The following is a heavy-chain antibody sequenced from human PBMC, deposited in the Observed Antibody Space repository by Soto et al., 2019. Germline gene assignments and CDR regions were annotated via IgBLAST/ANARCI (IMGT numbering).Heavy chain of an antibody. J-gene: IGHJ4*02. Sequence: QVQLQESGPGLVKPSQTLSLTCTVSGGSISSGGYYWSWIRQHPGKGLEWIGYIYYSGSTYYNPSLKSRGTISVDTSKNQFSLKLSSVTAADTAVYYCARGTLFHHVLEALDYWGQGTLVTVSS. CDR2: IYYSGST. D-gene: IGHD6-6*01. CDR1: GGSISSGGYY. V-gene: IGHV4-31*03. CDR3: ARGTLFHHVLEALDY.